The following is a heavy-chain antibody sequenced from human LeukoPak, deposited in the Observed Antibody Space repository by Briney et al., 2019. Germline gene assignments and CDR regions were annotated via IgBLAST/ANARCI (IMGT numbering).Heavy chain of an antibody. D-gene: IGHD1-26*01. J-gene: IGHJ6*03. CDR3: ARDPSGSPYYYYMDV. CDR1: GGSFSGYY. CDR2: INHSGST. Sequence: PSETLSLTCAVYGGSFSGYYWSWIRQPPGKGLEWIGEINHSGSTNYNPSLKSRVTISVDTSKNQFSLKLSSVTAADTAVYYCARDPSGSPYYYYMDVWGKGTTVTVSS. V-gene: IGHV4-34*01.